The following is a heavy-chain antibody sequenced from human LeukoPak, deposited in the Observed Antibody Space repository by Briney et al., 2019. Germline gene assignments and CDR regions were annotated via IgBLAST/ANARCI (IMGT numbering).Heavy chain of an antibody. CDR2: IYYLGST. Sequence: SETLSLTCTVSGGSISSYYWSWLRQPPGKGLEWVGHIYYLGSTNYNPSLKSRVTISIDTSKNYFSLKLNSVIAADTAVYYCAGDRPGSYWYFDLWGRGTLVTVSS. V-gene: IGHV4-59*01. CDR3: AGDRPGSYWYFDL. CDR1: GGSISSYY. J-gene: IGHJ2*01. D-gene: IGHD3-10*01.